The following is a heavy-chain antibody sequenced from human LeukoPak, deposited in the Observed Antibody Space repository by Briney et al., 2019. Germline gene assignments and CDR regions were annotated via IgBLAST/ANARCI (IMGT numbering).Heavy chain of an antibody. CDR2: IYYTGKN. Sequence: PSETLSLTCAVSGGSINSHYWGWIRQPPGKGLQWIGGIYYTGKNNYNPSLKSRVTISLDTSKDHLSLNLTSVLAADTAIYYCVRRDTGWNYFDYWGQGILVTVSS. CDR3: VRRDTGWNYFDY. V-gene: IGHV4-59*08. J-gene: IGHJ4*02. CDR1: GGSINSHY. D-gene: IGHD6-19*01.